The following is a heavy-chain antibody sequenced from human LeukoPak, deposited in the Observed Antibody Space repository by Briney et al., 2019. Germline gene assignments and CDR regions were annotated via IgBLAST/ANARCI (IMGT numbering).Heavy chain of an antibody. CDR1: GFTFSSYG. D-gene: IGHD2-2*01. V-gene: IGHV3-30*02. Sequence: GGSLRLSCAASGFTFSSYGMHWVRQAPGKGLEWVAFIRYDGSNKYYADSVKGRFTISRDNSKNTLYLQMNSLRAEDTAVYYCAKDRSGDIVVVPAADAHFGPWGQGTLVTVSS. CDR2: IRYDGSNK. J-gene: IGHJ5*02. CDR3: AKDRSGDIVVVPAADAHFGP.